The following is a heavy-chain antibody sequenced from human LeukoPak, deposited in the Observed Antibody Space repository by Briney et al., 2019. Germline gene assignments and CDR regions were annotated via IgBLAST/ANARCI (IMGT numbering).Heavy chain of an antibody. CDR2: ISGSGGST. D-gene: IGHD6-19*01. CDR1: GFTFSSYA. CDR3: VRDSSGWFYFDY. Sequence: GGSLRLSCAASGFTFSSYAMSWVRQAPGKGLEWVSTISGSGGSTSYTDSVKGRFTISRDNSKNTLYLQMNSLRAEDTAVYYCVRDSSGWFYFDYWGQGTLVTVSS. V-gene: IGHV3-23*01. J-gene: IGHJ4*02.